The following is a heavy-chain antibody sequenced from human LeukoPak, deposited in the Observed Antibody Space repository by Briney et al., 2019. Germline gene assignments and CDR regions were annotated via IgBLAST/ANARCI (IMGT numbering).Heavy chain of an antibody. CDR2: IYNGGST. CDR1: GGSISRYY. D-gene: IGHD6-19*01. CDR3: ARDEGNGWPLGWHFDL. V-gene: IGHV4-59*01. Sequence: SETLSLTCTVSGGSISRYYWSWIRQSPGKGLEWMGYIYNGGSTNYNPSLKSRVTMSVDTSMNQFSLKLSSVTAADTALYYSARDEGNGWPLGWHFDLWGRGTLVTVSS. J-gene: IGHJ2*01.